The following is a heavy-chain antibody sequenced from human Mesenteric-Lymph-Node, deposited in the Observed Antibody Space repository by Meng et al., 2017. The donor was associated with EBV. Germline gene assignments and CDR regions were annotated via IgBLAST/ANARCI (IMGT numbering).Heavy chain of an antibody. CDR1: GDSISSDNW. J-gene: IGHJ4*02. Sequence: QVQLQESGPGLVKPSGXXXXXCXVSGDSISSDNWWSWVRQPPGKGLEWIGYIYYSGSTNYNPSLKSRVSISVDTSKNQFSLKLYSVTAADTAVYYCARVGGYTSGWYADYWGQGTLVTVSS. CDR3: ARVGGYTSGWYADY. CDR2: IYYSGST. V-gene: IGHV4-61*01. D-gene: IGHD6-19*01.